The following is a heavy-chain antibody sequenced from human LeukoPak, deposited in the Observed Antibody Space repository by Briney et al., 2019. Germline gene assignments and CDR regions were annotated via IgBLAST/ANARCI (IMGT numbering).Heavy chain of an antibody. CDR2: ISSSSSYI. V-gene: IGHV3-21*01. CDR1: GFTFSSYS. CDR3: ARDLNSGYSSSWYY. J-gene: IGHJ4*02. D-gene: IGHD6-13*01. Sequence: GGSLRLSCAASGFTFSSYSMNWVRQAPGKGLEWVSSISSSSSYIYYADSVKGRFTISRDNAKNSLYLQMNSLRAEDTAVYYCARDLNSGYSSSWYYWGQGTLVTVSS.